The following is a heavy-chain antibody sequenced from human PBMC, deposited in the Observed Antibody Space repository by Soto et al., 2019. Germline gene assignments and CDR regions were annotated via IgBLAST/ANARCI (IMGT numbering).Heavy chain of an antibody. CDR2: IYSGGST. J-gene: IGHJ6*03. V-gene: IGHV3-66*01. CDR3: ARDYRVGGAGDAYYYYYYYMDV. D-gene: IGHD2-21*01. CDR1: GFTVSSNY. Sequence: GGSLRLSCAASGFTVSSNYMSWVRQAPGKGLEWVSVIYSGGSTYYADSVKGRFTISRDNSKNTLYLQMNSLRAEDTAVYYCARDYRVGGAGDAYYYYYYYMDVWGKGTTVTVSS.